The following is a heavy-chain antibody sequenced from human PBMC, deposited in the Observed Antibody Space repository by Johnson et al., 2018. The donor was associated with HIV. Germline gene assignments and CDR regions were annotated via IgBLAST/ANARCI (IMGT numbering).Heavy chain of an antibody. Sequence: QVQLVESGGGLVQPGRSLRLSCAASGFTFSSYAMHWVRQAPGKGLEWVAVISYDGSNKYYAASVRGRFTISRDNSKNTLYLQMNSLRAEDTAVYYCAKAEQDSGSYEADAFDIWGQGTMVTVSS. J-gene: IGHJ3*02. CDR2: ISYDGSNK. CDR3: AKAEQDSGSYEADAFDI. CDR1: GFTFSSYA. V-gene: IGHV3-30-3*01. D-gene: IGHD1-26*01.